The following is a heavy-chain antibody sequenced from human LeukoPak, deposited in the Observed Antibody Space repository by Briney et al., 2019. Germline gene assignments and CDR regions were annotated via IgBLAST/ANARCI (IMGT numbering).Heavy chain of an antibody. D-gene: IGHD2-2*01. CDR3: ARHRIVVVPAANPVAGYYYYGMDV. CDR2: IYYSGST. Sequence: SETLSLTCTVSGGSISSYYWSWIRQPPGKGLEWIGYIYYSGSTNYNPSHKSRVTIPVDTSKNQFSLKLSSVTAADTAVYYCARHRIVVVPAANPVAGYYYYGMDVWGQGTTVTVSS. V-gene: IGHV4-59*01. J-gene: IGHJ6*02. CDR1: GGSISSYY.